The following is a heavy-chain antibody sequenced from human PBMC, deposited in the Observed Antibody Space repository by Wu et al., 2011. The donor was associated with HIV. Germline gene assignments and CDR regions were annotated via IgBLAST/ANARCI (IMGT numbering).Heavy chain of an antibody. CDR1: GYTFTSYG. CDR3: ARDRFCSGGSCRFERGNNWFDP. D-gene: IGHD2-15*01. V-gene: IGHV1-18*01. J-gene: IGHJ5*02. CDR2: ISAYNGNT. Sequence: QVQLVQSGAEVKKPGASVKVSCKASGYTFTSYGISWVRQAPGQGLEWMGWISAYNGNTNYAQKLQGRVTMTTDTSTSTAYMELRSLRSDDTAVYYCARDRFCSGGSCRFERGNNWFDPWGQGTLVTVSS.